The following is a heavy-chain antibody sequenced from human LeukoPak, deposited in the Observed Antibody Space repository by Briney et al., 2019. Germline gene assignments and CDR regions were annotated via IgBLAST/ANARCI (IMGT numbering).Heavy chain of an antibody. J-gene: IGHJ4*02. V-gene: IGHV4-59*01. CDR2: IYYSGST. CDR1: CWSLRNYY. CDR3: ARVLSCGGDCYSFDQ. D-gene: IGHD2-21*02. Sequence: PSETPSPPRPVPCWSLRNYYRGLIRQSPGEGTEWVGNIYYSGSTNYKPSLKSRVTISVDTSQNQFFLKLSSVTAADTAMYYCARVLSCGGDCYSFDQWGQGTLVTVSS.